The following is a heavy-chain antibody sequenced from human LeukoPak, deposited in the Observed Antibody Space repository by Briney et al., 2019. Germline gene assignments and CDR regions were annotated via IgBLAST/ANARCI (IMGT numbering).Heavy chain of an antibody. J-gene: IGHJ3*02. V-gene: IGHV4-59*01. CDR1: GGSISSYY. Sequence: SETLSLTCTVSGGSISSYYWSWLRQPPGKGLEWIGYIYYSGSTNYNPSLKSRVTISVDTSKNQFSLKLSSVTAADTAVYYCARGMLFRAFDIWGQGTMVTVSS. D-gene: IGHD2-21*01. CDR3: ARGMLFRAFDI. CDR2: IYYSGST.